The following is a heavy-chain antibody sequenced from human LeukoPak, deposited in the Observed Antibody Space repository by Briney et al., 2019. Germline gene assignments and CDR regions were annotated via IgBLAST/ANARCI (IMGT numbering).Heavy chain of an antibody. J-gene: IGHJ5*02. V-gene: IGHV1-2*06. D-gene: IGHD2-15*01. CDR1: GYTFTSYD. CDR3: ARGYDIVVVVAASWFDP. Sequence: ASVKVSCKASGYTFTSYDINWVRQAPGQGLEWMGRINPNSGGTNYAQKFQGRVTMTRDTSISTACMELSRLRSDDTAVYYCARGYDIVVVVAASWFDPWGQGTLVTVSS. CDR2: INPNSGGT.